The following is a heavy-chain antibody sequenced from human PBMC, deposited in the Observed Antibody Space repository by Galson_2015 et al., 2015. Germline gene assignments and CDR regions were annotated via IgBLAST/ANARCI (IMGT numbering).Heavy chain of an antibody. CDR3: ARDREIAAAGGYWYFDL. Sequence: TLSLTCTVSGGSISSGGYYWSWIRQHPGKGLEWIEYIYYSGSTYYNPSLKSRVTISVDTSKNQFSLKLSSVTAADTAVYYCARDREIAAAGGYWYFDLWGRGTLVTVSS. D-gene: IGHD6-13*01. J-gene: IGHJ2*01. CDR2: IYYSGST. CDR1: GGSISSGGYY. V-gene: IGHV4-31*03.